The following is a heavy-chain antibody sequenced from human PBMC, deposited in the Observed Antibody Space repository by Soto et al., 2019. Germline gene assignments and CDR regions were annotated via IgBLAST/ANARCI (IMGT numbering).Heavy chain of an antibody. J-gene: IGHJ4*02. Sequence: GSLRLSCVASGFTFSNFGLNLVRQAPGKGLEWVSSISSSDKYIYYADSVKGRFTISRDNAKNSLSLQMNSLRADDTAVYYCARVFCRGDCYSPLDYWGQGTLVTVS. CDR3: ARVFCRGDCYSPLDY. D-gene: IGHD2-21*02. CDR2: ISSSDKYI. V-gene: IGHV3-21*01. CDR1: GFTFSNFG.